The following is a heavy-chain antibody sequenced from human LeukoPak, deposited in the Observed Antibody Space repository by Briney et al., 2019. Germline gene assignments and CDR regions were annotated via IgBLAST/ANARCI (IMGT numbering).Heavy chain of an antibody. CDR3: ASYYGDYNLNYYYYYMDV. CDR1: GGSISSYY. CDR2: IYYSGST. Sequence: PSETLSLTCTVSGGSISSYYWSWLRQPPGKGLEWIGYIYYSGSTNYNPSLKSRVTISVDTSKNQFSLKLSSVTAADTAVYYCASYYGDYNLNYYYYYMDVWGKGTTVTVSS. V-gene: IGHV4-59*01. D-gene: IGHD4-17*01. J-gene: IGHJ6*03.